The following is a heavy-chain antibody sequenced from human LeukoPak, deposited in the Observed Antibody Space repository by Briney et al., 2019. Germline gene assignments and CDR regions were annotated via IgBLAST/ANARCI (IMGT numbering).Heavy chain of an antibody. CDR3: ARRYYYDSSGYYYDY. J-gene: IGHJ4*02. CDR2: ISYDGTNK. Sequence: PGGSLRLSCAASGFTFSSYTMHWVRQAPGKGLEWVAVISYDGTNKYYAESVKGRFTISRDNSKNTVNLQMNSLRAEDTAVYYCARRYYYDSSGYYYDYWGQGTLVTVSS. V-gene: IGHV3-30-3*01. CDR1: GFTFSSYT. D-gene: IGHD3-22*01.